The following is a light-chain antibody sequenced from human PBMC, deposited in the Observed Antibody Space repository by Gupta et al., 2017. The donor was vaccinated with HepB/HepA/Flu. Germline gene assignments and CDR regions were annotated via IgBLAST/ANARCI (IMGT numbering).Light chain of an antibody. J-gene: IGLJ3*02. Sequence: QSALTQPASVSGSPGQSITISCTGTSSDIVTYNLVSWYQQYPGKAPKLVLYKVNERPSGISNRFSGSKSGNTASLTISGLQAEDEADYYCCSFTGSSSVMFGGGTKLTVL. CDR1: SSDIVTYNL. CDR3: CSFTGSSSVM. V-gene: IGLV2-23*02. CDR2: KVN.